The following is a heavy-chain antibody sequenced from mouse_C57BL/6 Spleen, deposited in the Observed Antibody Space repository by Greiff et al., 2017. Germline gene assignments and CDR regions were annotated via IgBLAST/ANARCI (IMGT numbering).Heavy chain of an antibody. D-gene: IGHD2-2*01. CDR3: ARGGLLWLRRGYFDV. J-gene: IGHJ1*03. CDR2: INPNNGGT. CDR1: GYTFTDYY. Sequence: VQLQQSGPELVKPGASVKISCKASGYTFTDYYMNWVKQSHGKSLEWIGDINPNNGGTSYNQKFKGKATLTVDKSSSTAYMELRSLTSEDSAVXYCARGGLLWLRRGYFDVWGTGTTVTVSS. V-gene: IGHV1-26*01.